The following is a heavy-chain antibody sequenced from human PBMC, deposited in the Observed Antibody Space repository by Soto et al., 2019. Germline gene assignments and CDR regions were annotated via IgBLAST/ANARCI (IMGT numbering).Heavy chain of an antibody. D-gene: IGHD6-13*01. CDR2: IIPIFGTA. CDR3: ASCQLVQMSRSRWTSGYGMDV. CDR1: GGTFSSYA. J-gene: IGHJ6*02. V-gene: IGHV1-69*01. Sequence: QVQLVQSGAEVKKPGSSVKVSCKASGGTFSSYAISWVRQAPGQGLEWMGGIIPIFGTANYAQKFQGRVTITADESTSTAYMEPSSLRSEDTAVYYCASCQLVQMSRSRWTSGYGMDVWGQGTTVTVSS.